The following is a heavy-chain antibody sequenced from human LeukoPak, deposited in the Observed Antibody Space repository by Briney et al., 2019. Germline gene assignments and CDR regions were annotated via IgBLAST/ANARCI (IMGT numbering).Heavy chain of an antibody. CDR3: TTDLTYYYDSSGYLDFDY. CDR2: IKSKTDGGTT. D-gene: IGHD3-22*01. V-gene: IGHV3-15*01. CDR1: GFTFSNAW. J-gene: IGHJ4*02. Sequence: GGSLRLSCAASGFTFSNAWMSWVRQAPGKGLEWVGRIKSKTDGGTTDYAAPVKGRFTISRDDSKNTLYLQMNSLKTEDTAVYYCTTDLTYYYDSSGYLDFDYWGQGTPVTVSS.